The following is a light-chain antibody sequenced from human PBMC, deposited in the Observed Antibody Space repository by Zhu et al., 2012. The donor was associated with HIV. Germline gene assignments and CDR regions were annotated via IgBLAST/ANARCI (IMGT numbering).Light chain of an antibody. CDR2: TAF. V-gene: IGKV1-NL1*01. CDR3: QQYYNIPYT. J-gene: IGKJ2*01. CDR1: QVISNS. Sequence: DIQMTQSPSSLSASVGDRVTISCRASQVISNSLAWYQHIPGRAPTLLVYTAFVLQSGVPSRFSGSGSGTDYTLTIAGLQPEDFGSYFCQQYYNIPYTFGQGTKLEI.